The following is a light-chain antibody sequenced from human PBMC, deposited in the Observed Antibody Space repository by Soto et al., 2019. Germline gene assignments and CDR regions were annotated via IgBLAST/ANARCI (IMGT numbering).Light chain of an antibody. J-gene: IGKJ4*01. CDR3: QQYESFFPLT. Sequence: DIPMTQSPSTLSASVGDRVTITCRASQNINSWLAWYQQKPGKAPKLLIYKASNLESGVPSRFSGSGSGTDFTLTISSLQPDDFATYHCQQYESFFPLTFGGGTKVEIK. CDR2: KAS. CDR1: QNINSW. V-gene: IGKV1-5*03.